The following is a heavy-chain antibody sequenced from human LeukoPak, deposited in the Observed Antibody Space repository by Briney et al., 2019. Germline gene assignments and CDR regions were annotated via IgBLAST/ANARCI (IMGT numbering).Heavy chain of an antibody. CDR3: ARVRGFGELFFDY. D-gene: IGHD3-10*01. CDR2: INPSGGST. V-gene: IGHV1-46*01. CDR1: GYTFTSYY. Sequence: ASVKVSCKASGYTFTSYYMHWVRQAPGQGLEWMGIINPSGGSTSYAQKFQGRVTMTRDTSASTAYMELSSLRSEDTAVYYCARVRGFGELFFDYWGQGTLVTVSS. J-gene: IGHJ4*02.